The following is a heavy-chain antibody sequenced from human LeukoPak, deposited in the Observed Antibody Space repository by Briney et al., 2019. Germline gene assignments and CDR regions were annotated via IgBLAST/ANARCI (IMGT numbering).Heavy chain of an antibody. CDR3: ATAAGTSETQAPSDY. CDR2: ISGSGGST. V-gene: IGHV3-23*01. Sequence: VGSLRLSCAASGFTFSSYAMSWVRQAPGKGLEWVSAISGSGGSTYYADSVKGRFTISRDNSKNTLYLQMNSLRAEDTAVYYCATAAGTSETQAPSDYWGQGTLVTVSS. J-gene: IGHJ4*02. CDR1: GFTFSSYA. D-gene: IGHD6-13*01.